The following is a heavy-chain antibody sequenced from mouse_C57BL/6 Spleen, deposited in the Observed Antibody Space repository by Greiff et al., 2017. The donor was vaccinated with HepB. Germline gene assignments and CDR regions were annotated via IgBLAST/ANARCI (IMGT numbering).Heavy chain of an antibody. D-gene: IGHD2-1*01. CDR1: GYSFTDYN. J-gene: IGHJ4*01. CDR2: INPNYGTT. V-gene: IGHV1-39*01. CDR3: AVYGNYVPYYAMDY. Sequence: VHVKQSGPELVKPGASVKISCKASGYSFTDYNMNWVKQSNGKSLEWIGVINPNYGTTSYNQKFKGKAYMQLNSLTSEDSAVYYCAVYGNYVPYYAMDYWGQGTSVTVSS.